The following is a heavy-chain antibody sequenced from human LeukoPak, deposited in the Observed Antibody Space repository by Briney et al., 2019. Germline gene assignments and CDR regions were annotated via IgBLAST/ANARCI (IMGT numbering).Heavy chain of an antibody. CDR1: GFTFSDYY. Sequence: GGSLRLSCAASGFTFSDYYMSWIRQAPGKGLEWISYIISSSSYTNYADSVKGRFTISRDNAKDSLYLQMNSLRAEDTAVYYCARDRRVSGFDYWGQGTLVTVSS. CDR3: ARDRRVSGFDY. J-gene: IGHJ4*02. CDR2: IISSSSYT. V-gene: IGHV3-11*05.